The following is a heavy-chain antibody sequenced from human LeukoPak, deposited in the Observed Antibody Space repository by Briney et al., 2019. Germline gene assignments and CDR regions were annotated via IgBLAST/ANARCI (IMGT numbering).Heavy chain of an antibody. V-gene: IGHV3-21*01. CDR2: ISSSSRYI. Sequence: GGSLRLSCAASGFTFSRYSMNWVRQAPGKGLEWVSSISSSSRYIYYADSVKGRFTISRDNAKNSPYLQMNSLRAEDTAVYYCARVERDCSGGSCYYYYYAMDVWGQGTTVTVSS. CDR1: GFTFSRYS. J-gene: IGHJ6*02. D-gene: IGHD2-15*01. CDR3: ARVERDCSGGSCYYYYYAMDV.